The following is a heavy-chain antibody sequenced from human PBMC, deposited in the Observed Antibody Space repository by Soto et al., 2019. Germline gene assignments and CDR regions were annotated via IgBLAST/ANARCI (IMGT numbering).Heavy chain of an antibody. CDR2: IYWDDDK. J-gene: IGHJ3*01. V-gene: IGHV2-5*02. CDR1: GFSLTTGGVG. Sequence: QITLKESGPTLVKPTQTLTLTCAFSGFSLTTGGVGVAWIRQPPGKALEWLALIYWDDDKRYSPSLKNRLTVNKHTSKDRLVLTMTNMDPVDIATYYCAHSMGRIAGYNDAFDLWGQGTMVTVSS. D-gene: IGHD5-18*01. CDR3: AHSMGRIAGYNDAFDL.